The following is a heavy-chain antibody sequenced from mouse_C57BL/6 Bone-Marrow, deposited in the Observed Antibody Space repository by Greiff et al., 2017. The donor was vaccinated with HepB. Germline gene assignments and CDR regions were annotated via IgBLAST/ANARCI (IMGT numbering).Heavy chain of an antibody. J-gene: IGHJ1*03. CDR3: ARKKAWVYSNYWYFDV. V-gene: IGHV3-6*01. CDR2: ISYDGSN. D-gene: IGHD2-5*01. CDR1: GYSITSGYY. Sequence: EVQVVESGPGLVKPSQSLSLTCSVTGYSITSGYYWNWIRQFPGNKLEWMGYISYDGSNNYNPSLKNRISITRDTSKNQFFLKLNSVTTVDTATYYCARKKAWVYSNYWYFDVWGTGTTVTVSS.